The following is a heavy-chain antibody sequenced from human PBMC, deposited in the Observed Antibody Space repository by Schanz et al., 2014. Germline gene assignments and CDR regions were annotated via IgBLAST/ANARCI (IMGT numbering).Heavy chain of an antibody. D-gene: IGHD3-22*01. CDR1: GFTFSSNA. J-gene: IGHJ4*02. CDR3: ARDPYNYDSSGYFVY. CDR2: ISSSGSTI. Sequence: EVQLLESGGGLVQPGGSLRLSCAASGFTFSSNAMCWVRQAPGKGLEWVSYISSSGSTIYYADSVKGRFTISRDNAKKSLYLQMNSLRAEDTAVYYCARDPYNYDSSGYFVYWGQGTLVTVSS. V-gene: IGHV3-48*04.